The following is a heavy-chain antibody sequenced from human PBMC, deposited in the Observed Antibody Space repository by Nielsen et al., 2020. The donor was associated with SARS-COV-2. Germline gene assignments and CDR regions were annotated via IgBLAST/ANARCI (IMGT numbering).Heavy chain of an antibody. V-gene: IGHV3-13*01. CDR2: IGTAGDT. D-gene: IGHD6-6*01. CDR3: ARGAPSLYSSSSKYYYNYYGMDV. J-gene: IGHJ6*02. CDR1: GFTFSSYD. Sequence: GESLKISCAASGFTFSSYDMHWVRQATGKGLEWVSAIGTAGDTYYPGSVKGRFTISRENAKNSLYLQMNSLRAGDTAVYYCARGAPSLYSSSSKYYYNYYGMDVWGQGTTVTVSS.